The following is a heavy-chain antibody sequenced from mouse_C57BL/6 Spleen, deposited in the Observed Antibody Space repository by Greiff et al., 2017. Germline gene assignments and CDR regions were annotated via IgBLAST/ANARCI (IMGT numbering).Heavy chain of an antibody. D-gene: IGHD1-1*01. CDR1: GYTFTSYW. CDR3: ARFSTTVLWYFDV. Sequence: QVQLKQPGAELVKPGASVKMSCKASGYTFTSYWITWVKQRPGQGLEWIGDIYPGSGSTNYNEKFKSKATLTVDTSSSTAYMQLSSLTSEDSAVYYCARFSTTVLWYFDVWGTGTTVTVSS. V-gene: IGHV1-55*01. J-gene: IGHJ1*03. CDR2: IYPGSGST.